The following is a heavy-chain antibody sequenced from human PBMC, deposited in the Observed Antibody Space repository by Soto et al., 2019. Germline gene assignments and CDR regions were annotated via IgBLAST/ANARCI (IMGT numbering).Heavy chain of an antibody. D-gene: IGHD2-15*01. J-gene: IGHJ4*02. V-gene: IGHV1-69*06. CDR2: IIPIFGTA. CDR3: AIESYPAQDVVY. Sequence: ASVKVSCKASGGTFSSYAISWVRQAPGQGLEWMGGIIPIFGTANYAQKFQGRVTITADKSTSTAYMELSSLRSEDTAVYYCAIESYPAQDVVYWGQGTLVTVS. CDR1: GGTFSSYA.